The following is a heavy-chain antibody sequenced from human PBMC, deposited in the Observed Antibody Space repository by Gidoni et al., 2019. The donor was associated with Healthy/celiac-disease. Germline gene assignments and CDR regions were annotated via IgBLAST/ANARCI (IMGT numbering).Heavy chain of an antibody. D-gene: IGHD2-15*01. J-gene: IGHJ4*02. CDR2: IRSKANSYAT. Sequence: EVQLLDSGGGLVQPRGSLQRSCPASGFTFSGSAMHWVRQASGTGLEWVGRIRSKANSYATAYAASVKGRFTISRDDSKNTAYLQMNSLKTEDTAVYYCSRHCSGGSCQVYWGQGTLVTVSS. CDR3: SRHCSGGSCQVY. CDR1: GFTFSGSA. V-gene: IGHV3-73*01.